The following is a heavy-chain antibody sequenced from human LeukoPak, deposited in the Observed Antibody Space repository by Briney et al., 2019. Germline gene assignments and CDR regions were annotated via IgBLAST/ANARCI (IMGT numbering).Heavy chain of an antibody. CDR3: ATSRDFYDTSGYYPYYFDC. CDR1: GFTFSSYG. CDR2: IRYDGSNK. D-gene: IGHD3-22*01. Sequence: PGGSLRLSCAASGFTFSSYGMHWVRQAPGKGLEWVAFIRYDGSNKYYADSVKGRFTISRDNSKNTLYLQTNSLRAEDTAVYYCATSRDFYDTSGYYPYYFDCWGQGTLVTVSS. J-gene: IGHJ4*02. V-gene: IGHV3-30*02.